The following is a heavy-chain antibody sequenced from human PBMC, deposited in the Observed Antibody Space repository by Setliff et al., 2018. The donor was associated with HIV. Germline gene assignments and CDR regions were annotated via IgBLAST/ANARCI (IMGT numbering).Heavy chain of an antibody. Sequence: PGGSLRLSCTASGFSFDDYALTWVRQAPGKGLEWVSAISNSGGNTYYADSVKGRFTISRDNSENTLYLQMNSLRPEDTAIYYCAKEVPYSNGFMYFDYWGQGTLVTVSS. CDR3: AKEVPYSNGFMYFDY. CDR2: ISNSGGNT. V-gene: IGHV3-23*01. D-gene: IGHD3-22*01. CDR1: GFSFDDYA. J-gene: IGHJ4*02.